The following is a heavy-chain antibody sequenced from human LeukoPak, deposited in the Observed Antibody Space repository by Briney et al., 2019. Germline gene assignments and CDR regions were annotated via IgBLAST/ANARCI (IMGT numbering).Heavy chain of an antibody. Sequence: SETLSLTCAVSGGSISSGGDSWSWIRQPPGKGLGWIGYIYNSGSTYHNPSLKSRVTISVDRSTTQFSLKLSCVTAADTAVYYCASAEIAYGDYGFDSWGQGTLVTVSS. CDR1: GGSISSGGDS. J-gene: IGHJ4*02. V-gene: IGHV4-30-2*01. CDR2: IYNSGST. CDR3: ASAEIAYGDYGFDS. D-gene: IGHD4-17*01.